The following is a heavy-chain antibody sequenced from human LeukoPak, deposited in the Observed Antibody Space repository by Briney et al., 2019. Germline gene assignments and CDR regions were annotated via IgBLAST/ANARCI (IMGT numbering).Heavy chain of an antibody. Sequence: GGSLRLSCAASGFTFSSYAMSWVRQAPGKGLEWVSAISGSGGSTYYADSMKGRFTISRDNSKNTLYLQMNSLRAEDTAVYYCAKAVTVTTHYYGMDVWGQGTTVTVSS. CDR2: ISGSGGST. V-gene: IGHV3-23*01. J-gene: IGHJ6*02. CDR1: GFTFSSYA. D-gene: IGHD4-11*01. CDR3: AKAVTVTTHYYGMDV.